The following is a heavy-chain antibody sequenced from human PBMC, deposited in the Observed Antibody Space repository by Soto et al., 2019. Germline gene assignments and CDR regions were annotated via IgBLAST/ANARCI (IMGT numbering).Heavy chain of an antibody. CDR2: IDHSGST. J-gene: IGHJ5*02. CDR1: GGSISSSNW. D-gene: IGHD6-13*01. V-gene: IGHV4-4*02. CDR3: ARGASSSWYGAYNWFDP. Sequence: QVQLQESGPGLVKPSGTLSLTCAVSGGSISSSNWWSWVRQPPGKGLEWIGEIDHSGSTNYNPSLKSRVTISVDKSKNQFSLKLSSVTAADTAVYYCARGASSSWYGAYNWFDPWGQGTLVTVSS.